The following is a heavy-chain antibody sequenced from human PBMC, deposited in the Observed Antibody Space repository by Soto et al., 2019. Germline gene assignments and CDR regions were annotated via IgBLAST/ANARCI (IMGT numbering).Heavy chain of an antibody. CDR3: ARSATSGDQHFIDS. V-gene: IGHV1-45*02. D-gene: IGHD7-27*01. Sequence: QMQLLQSGAEVKKTGSSVKISCKTSGWIFTFKYLHWVRQAPGQGLEWLGWITPYNGNVKYAQHFQDRISLTRDNSLTSLFLELRNLRSEDTGLYYCARSATSGDQHFIDSWGQGTLVTVSS. CDR2: ITPYNGNV. J-gene: IGHJ4*02. CDR1: GWIFTFKY.